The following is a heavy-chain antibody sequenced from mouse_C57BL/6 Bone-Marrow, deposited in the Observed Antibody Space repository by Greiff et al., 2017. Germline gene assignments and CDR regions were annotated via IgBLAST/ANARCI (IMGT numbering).Heavy chain of an antibody. CDR2: IHPNSGST. J-gene: IGHJ3*01. CDR1: GYTFTSYW. CDR3: AREGGNYEGFAY. Sequence: QVQLQQPGAELVKPGASVKLSCKASGYTFTSYWMHWVKQRPGQGLEWTGMIHPNSGSTNYNEKFKSKATLTVDKSSSTAYMQLSSLTSEDSAVYYCAREGGNYEGFAYWGQGTLVTVSA. V-gene: IGHV1-64*01. D-gene: IGHD2-1*01.